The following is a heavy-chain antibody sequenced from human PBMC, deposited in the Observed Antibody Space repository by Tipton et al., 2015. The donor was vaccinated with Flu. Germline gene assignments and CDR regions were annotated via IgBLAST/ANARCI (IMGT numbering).Heavy chain of an antibody. V-gene: IGHV4-4*07. CDR1: NGPINYFY. D-gene: IGHD3-22*01. J-gene: IGHJ5*02. Sequence: TLSLTCSVSNGPINYFYWSWIRQPAGKGLEWIGRIYPSGGTDYNPSLGRRVTMSVDTAKSQFSLKLTSVTAADAAVYYCARMNQNGYYYFLSWGQGTLVTVSA. CDR3: ARMNQNGYYYFLS. CDR2: IYPSGGT.